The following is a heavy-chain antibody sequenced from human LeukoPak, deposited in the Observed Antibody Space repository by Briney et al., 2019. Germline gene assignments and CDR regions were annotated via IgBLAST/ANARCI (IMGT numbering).Heavy chain of an antibody. CDR3: ARHTPRGGAYFFDY. V-gene: IGHV3-66*04. Sequence: GGSLRLSCAASGFTVSSNYMSWVRQAPGKGLEWVSVIYSGGSTYYADSVKGRFTISRDNSKNTLYLQMNSLRAEDTAVYYCARHTPRGGAYFFDYWGQGTLVTVSS. J-gene: IGHJ4*02. CDR1: GFTVSSNY. D-gene: IGHD1-26*01. CDR2: IYSGGST.